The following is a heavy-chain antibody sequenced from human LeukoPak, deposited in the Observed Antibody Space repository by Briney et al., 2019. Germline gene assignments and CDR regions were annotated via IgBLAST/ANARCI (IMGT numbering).Heavy chain of an antibody. J-gene: IGHJ4*02. CDR1: GGSISSYY. Sequence: SETLSLTCTVSGGSISSYYWSWIRQPPGKGLEWIGNIYNSGSTNYNPSLKRRVTISVDSSKEQFSLKLISVTAADTAVYYCARQGGYASPFDYWGQGTLVTVSS. CDR2: IYNSGST. D-gene: IGHD5-12*01. V-gene: IGHV4-59*08. CDR3: ARQGGYASPFDY.